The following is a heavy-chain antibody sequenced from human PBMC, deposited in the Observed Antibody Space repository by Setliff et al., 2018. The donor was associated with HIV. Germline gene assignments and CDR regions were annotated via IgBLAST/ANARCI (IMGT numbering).Heavy chain of an antibody. J-gene: IGHJ4*02. V-gene: IGHV4-39*07. Sequence: SETLSLTCTVSGGAFNTSSSYWGWIRQPPGKGLEYLGYIYYSGDSNYSPSLKSRLSMSLDASTSQFSLRLNSLTAADTAMYYCARFARDPTDWGRGILVTVSS. CDR3: ARFARDPTD. CDR2: IYYSGDS. CDR1: GGAFNTSSSY.